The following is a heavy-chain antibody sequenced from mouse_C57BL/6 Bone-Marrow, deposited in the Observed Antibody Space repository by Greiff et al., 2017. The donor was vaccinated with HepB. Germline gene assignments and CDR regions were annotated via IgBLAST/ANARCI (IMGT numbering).Heavy chain of an antibody. D-gene: IGHD2-3*01. J-gene: IGHJ3*01. CDR1: GFNIKDDY. V-gene: IGHV14-4*01. Sequence: EVQLQQSGAELVRPGASVKLSCTASGFNIKDDYMHWVKQRPEQGLEWIGWIDPENGDTEYASKFQGKATITADTSSNTAYLQLSSLTSEDTAVYYCTSDGFSLAYWPRETLVTVCA. CDR2: IDPENGDT. CDR3: TSDGFSLAY.